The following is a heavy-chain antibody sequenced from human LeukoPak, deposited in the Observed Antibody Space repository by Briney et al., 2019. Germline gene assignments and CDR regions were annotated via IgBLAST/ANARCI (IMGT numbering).Heavy chain of an antibody. J-gene: IGHJ4*02. CDR1: VGPISSYY. D-gene: IGHD2-15*01. V-gene: IGHV4-59*01. Sequence: SETLSFTGTAPVGPISSYYWSWIRQPPGKDLKWIGYIYSSGSTNYNPSLKSRVTISVDTSKNQFSLKLSSVNAADTAVYYCARDQSCSGGSCYPGYYFDYWGQGTLVTVSS. CDR3: ARDQSCSGGSCYPGYYFDY. CDR2: IYSSGST.